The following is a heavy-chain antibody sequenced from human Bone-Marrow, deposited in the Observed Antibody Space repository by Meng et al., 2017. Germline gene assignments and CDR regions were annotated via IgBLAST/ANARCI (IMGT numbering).Heavy chain of an antibody. V-gene: IGHV4-31*01. J-gene: IGHJ4*02. CDR3: ARESSPEYYFDY. CDR2: IYYNRST. CDR1: AGSLSCGGYY. Sequence: QVQLPEPGPGSVQPSQPLSVTWTVSAGSLSCGGYYCGWIRQHPVKGLEWIGYIYYNRSTYYNPSLNRLVTISAATSKTQLSLKLSTLTAADTAVYYCARESSPEYYFDYWGQGTLVTVSS. D-gene: IGHD1-14*01.